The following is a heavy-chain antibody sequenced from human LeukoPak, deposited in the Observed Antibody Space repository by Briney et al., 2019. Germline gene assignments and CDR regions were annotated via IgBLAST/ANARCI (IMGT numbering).Heavy chain of an antibody. Sequence: GGSLRLSCAASGFTVSSNYMSWVRQAPGKGLEWVSAISGSGGSTYYADSVKGRFTISRDNSKNTLYLQMNSLRAEDTAVYYCAKEGGSSGWPTFYAFDTWGQGTMVTVSS. D-gene: IGHD6-19*01. CDR3: AKEGGSSGWPTFYAFDT. V-gene: IGHV3-23*01. J-gene: IGHJ3*02. CDR2: ISGSGGST. CDR1: GFTVSSNY.